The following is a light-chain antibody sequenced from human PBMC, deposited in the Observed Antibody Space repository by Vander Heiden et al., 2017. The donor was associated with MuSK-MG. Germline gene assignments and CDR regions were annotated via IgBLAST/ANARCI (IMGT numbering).Light chain of an antibody. CDR3: QQYYSPPFT. CDR1: QSVLYTSNNKNY. J-gene: IGKJ3*01. CDR2: CAS. Sequence: DIVMTQSPDSLGVSLGERATITCKSSQSVLYTSNNKNYLAWYQQKPGQPPKLLIYCASTRQSGVPERFSGSGSGTDFTLTINNLQAEDLAVYSCQQYYSPPFTFGPGTTVEIK. V-gene: IGKV4-1*01.